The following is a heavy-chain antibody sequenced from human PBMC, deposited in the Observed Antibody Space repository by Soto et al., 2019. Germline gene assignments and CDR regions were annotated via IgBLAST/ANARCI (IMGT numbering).Heavy chain of an antibody. D-gene: IGHD3-16*01. Sequence: EGRLVESGGGLVKPEESLRLSCAASGFIFSNAWMNWVRQAPGKGLEWVGRVKSKIDDETTDYAAPVKGRFTITRDDSNSVVYRQMNRLKSEDTAVYCCTRSNGPGGGAFDYWGPGTPVTVSS. CDR3: TRSNGPGGGAFDY. J-gene: IGHJ4*02. V-gene: IGHV3-15*07. CDR2: VKSKIDDETT. CDR1: GFIFSNAW.